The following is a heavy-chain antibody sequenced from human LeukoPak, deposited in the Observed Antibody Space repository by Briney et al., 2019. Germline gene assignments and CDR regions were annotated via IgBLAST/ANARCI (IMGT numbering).Heavy chain of an antibody. Sequence: GESLKISCKGSGYSFTNYWIGWVRQMPGKGLEWMGIINPTDSNTKYSPSFQGQVIISADNSIGTAFLQWSSLRASDTAMYYCARRPLGQTVDAFDIWGQGTTVTVSS. CDR2: INPTDSNT. CDR1: GYSFTNYW. CDR3: ARRPLGQTVDAFDI. V-gene: IGHV5-51*01. D-gene: IGHD1-14*01. J-gene: IGHJ3*02.